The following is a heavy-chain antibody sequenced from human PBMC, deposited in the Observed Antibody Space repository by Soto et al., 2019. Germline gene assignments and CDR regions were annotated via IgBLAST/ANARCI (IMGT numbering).Heavy chain of an antibody. CDR3: VKGREHTMFGVDTLFDY. J-gene: IGHJ4*02. V-gene: IGHV3-23*01. Sequence: EVQLLESGGGLVQPGGSLRLSCAASGFRFSSYAMSWVRQAPGKGLEWVSVISGNGGTTYYADSAKGRFTISRDNSESMLYLQMNSLRPEDTAIYYCVKGREHTMFGVDTLFDYWGQGTLLTVSS. CDR1: GFRFSSYA. D-gene: IGHD3-3*01. CDR2: ISGNGGTT.